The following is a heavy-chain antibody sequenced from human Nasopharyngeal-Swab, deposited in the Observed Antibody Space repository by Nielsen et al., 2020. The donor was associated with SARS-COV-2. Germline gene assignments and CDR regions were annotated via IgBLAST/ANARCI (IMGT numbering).Heavy chain of an antibody. CDR3: ARGLSEIQLWVFDY. Sequence: SVKVSCKASGGTFSRYAISWVRQAPGQGLEWMGGIIPIFGTANYAQKFQGRVTITADESTSTAYMELSSLRSEDTAVYYCARGLSEIQLWVFDYWGQGTLVTVSS. CDR2: IIPIFGTA. V-gene: IGHV1-69*13. J-gene: IGHJ4*02. D-gene: IGHD5-18*01. CDR1: GGTFSRYA.